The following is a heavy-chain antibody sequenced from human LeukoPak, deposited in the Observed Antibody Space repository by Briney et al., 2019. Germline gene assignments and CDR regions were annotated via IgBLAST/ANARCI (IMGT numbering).Heavy chain of an antibody. CDR2: VYYDGST. D-gene: IGHD1-1*01. J-gene: IGHJ4*02. Sequence: SETLSLTCTVSGGSIRSYYWSWIRQPAGEGLEWIGYVYYDGSTSYNPSLRGRVTISVDTSNNRFSLRLTSVIATDTAIYYCARHDRLEKIFDYWGQGTLVTVSS. CDR1: GGSIRSYY. V-gene: IGHV4-59*08. CDR3: ARHDRLEKIFDY.